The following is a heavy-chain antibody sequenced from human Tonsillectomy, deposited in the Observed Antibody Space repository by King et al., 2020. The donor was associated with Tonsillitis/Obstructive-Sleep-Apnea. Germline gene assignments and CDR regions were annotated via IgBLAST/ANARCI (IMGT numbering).Heavy chain of an antibody. V-gene: IGHV2-26*01. J-gene: IGHJ4*02. CDR2: IFANDEK. D-gene: IGHD2-2*01. CDR3: ARLRHVVVPSATYYFDY. Sequence: TLKESGPVLVKPTETLTLTCTVSGFSLSNARMGVSWIRQPPGKALEWLAHIFANDEKSYSTSLKGRLTISKDTTKSQVVLTMTNMDPVDTATYYCARLRHVVVPSATYYFDYWGQGTLVTVSS. CDR1: GFSLSNARMG.